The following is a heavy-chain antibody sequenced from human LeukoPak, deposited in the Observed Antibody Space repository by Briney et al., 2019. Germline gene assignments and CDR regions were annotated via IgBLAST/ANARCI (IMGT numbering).Heavy chain of an antibody. Sequence: PSETLSLTCTVSGGSISSYYWSWIRQPPGKGLEWIGYIYYSGSTNYKPSLKSRVTISVDTSKNQFSLKLSSVTAADTAVYYCARGGGETGYSYAQYYYYYMDVWGKGTTVTISS. J-gene: IGHJ6*03. D-gene: IGHD5-18*01. CDR2: IYYSGST. CDR1: GGSISSYY. CDR3: ARGGGETGYSYAQYYYYYMDV. V-gene: IGHV4-59*01.